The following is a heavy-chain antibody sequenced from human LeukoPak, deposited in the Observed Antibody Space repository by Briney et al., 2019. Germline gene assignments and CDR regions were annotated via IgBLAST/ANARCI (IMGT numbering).Heavy chain of an antibody. D-gene: IGHD3-22*01. Sequence: KPSDTLSLTCTVSGGSISSSSYYWGWIRQPPGKGLEWIGNIFYAGSTYYNPSLKSRVTISVDTSKNQFSLNLRSVTAADTAVYYCARSDGSVHAPFDSRGQGTLVTVSS. CDR2: IFYAGST. CDR1: GGSISSSSYY. V-gene: IGHV4-39*01. J-gene: IGHJ5*01. CDR3: ARSDGSVHAPFDS.